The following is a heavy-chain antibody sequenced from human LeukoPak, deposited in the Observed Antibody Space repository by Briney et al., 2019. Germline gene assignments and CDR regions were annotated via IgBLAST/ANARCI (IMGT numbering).Heavy chain of an antibody. CDR1: GGSISTYY. CDR2: IYYSGST. J-gene: IGHJ4*02. Sequence: SETLSLTCTVSGGSISTYYWSWIRQPPGKGLEWIGYIYYSGSTNYNPSPKSRVTISVDTSKNQFSLKLNSVTAADTAVYYCARGKFLRYSSSSQNFDYWGQGTLVTVSS. CDR3: ARGKFLRYSSSSQNFDY. D-gene: IGHD6-6*01. V-gene: IGHV4-59*01.